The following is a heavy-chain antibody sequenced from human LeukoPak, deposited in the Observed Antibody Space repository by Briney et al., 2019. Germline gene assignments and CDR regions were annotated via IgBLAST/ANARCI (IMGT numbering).Heavy chain of an antibody. Sequence: PGGSLRLSCVASGFTVSSNYMNWVRQAPGKGMEWVSVIYTGGSTFYADSVKGRFTISRDNSKNTLYLQMHNLRAEDTAVYYCARDPGTLDALDVWGRGTMVTVSS. V-gene: IGHV3-53*01. CDR1: GFTVSSNY. CDR3: ARDPGTLDALDV. J-gene: IGHJ3*01. CDR2: IYTGGST.